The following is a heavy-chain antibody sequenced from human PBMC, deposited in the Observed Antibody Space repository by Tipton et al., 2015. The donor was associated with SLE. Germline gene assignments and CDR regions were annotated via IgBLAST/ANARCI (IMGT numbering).Heavy chain of an antibody. CDR1: GYSITSDYY. CDR3: AGVSRDAFEI. Sequence: TLSLTCEVSGYSITSDYYWGWIRQPPGEGLEWIGSIFHSGTTYHNPSLKSRVTISVDKSNNQFSLRVNSVTAADTAVYYCAGVSRDAFEIWGQGTMVTVSS. J-gene: IGHJ3*02. V-gene: IGHV4-38-2*01. D-gene: IGHD5/OR15-5a*01. CDR2: IFHSGTT.